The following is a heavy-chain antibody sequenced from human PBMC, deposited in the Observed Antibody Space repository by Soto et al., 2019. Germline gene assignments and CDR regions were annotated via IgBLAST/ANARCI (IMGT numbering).Heavy chain of an antibody. CDR2: IYYSGST. J-gene: IGHJ4*02. Sequence: PPETLSLTCAVSGYSISGSNWLGWIRQPPGKGLEWIGYIYYSGSTDYNPSLKSRVTMSVDTSKNQFSLKLSSVTAVDTAVYYCATGPRPTHVDYWGQGTLVTVSS. CDR3: ATGPRPTHVDY. V-gene: IGHV4-28*03. D-gene: IGHD2-15*01. CDR1: GYSISGSNW.